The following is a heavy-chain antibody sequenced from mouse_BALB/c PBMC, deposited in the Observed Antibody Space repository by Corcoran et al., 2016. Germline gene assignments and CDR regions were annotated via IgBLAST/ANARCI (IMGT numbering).Heavy chain of an antibody. CDR2: INPYNDGT. V-gene: IGHV1S136*01. J-gene: IGHJ4*01. CDR1: GYTFTSYV. D-gene: IGHD2-4*01. CDR3: ARPGSTMIYYYAMDY. Sequence: EVQLQQSGPELVKPGASVKMSCKASGYTFTSYVMHWVKQKPGQGLEWIGYINPYNDGTKYNEKFKGKATLTSDKSSSTAYMELSSLTSEDSAVYYCARPGSTMIYYYAMDYWGQGTSVTVSS.